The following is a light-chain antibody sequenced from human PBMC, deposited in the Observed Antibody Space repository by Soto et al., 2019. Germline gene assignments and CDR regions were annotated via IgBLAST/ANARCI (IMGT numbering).Light chain of an antibody. V-gene: IGLV1-40*01. J-gene: IGLJ1*01. CDR2: YNS. Sequence: SVLTQPPSVSGAPGQRVTISCTGNSSNIGAGYDAHWYQHLPGTAPQLLIYYNSNRPSGVPDRFSGSKSGTSASLAITGLQAEDEADYYCQSYDSSLSAYVFGTGTKLTVL. CDR1: SSNIGAGYD. CDR3: QSYDSSLSAYV.